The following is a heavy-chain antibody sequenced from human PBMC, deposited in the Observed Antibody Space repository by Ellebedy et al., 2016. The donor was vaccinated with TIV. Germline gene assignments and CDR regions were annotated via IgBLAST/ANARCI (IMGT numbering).Heavy chain of an antibody. Sequence: GESLKISCAASGFTFSSYGMHWVRQAPGKGLEWVAVISYDGSNKYYADSVKGRFTISRDNSKNTLYLQMNSLRLEDTAVYYCATERSGSYYNYWGQGTLVTVSS. V-gene: IGHV3-30*03. J-gene: IGHJ4*02. CDR1: GFTFSSYG. CDR2: ISYDGSNK. CDR3: ATERSGSYYNY. D-gene: IGHD1-26*01.